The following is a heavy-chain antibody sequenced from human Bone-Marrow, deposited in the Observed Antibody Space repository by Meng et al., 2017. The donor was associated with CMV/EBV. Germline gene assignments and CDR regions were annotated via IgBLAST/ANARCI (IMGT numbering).Heavy chain of an antibody. CDR3: AREWGVVTPFDY. D-gene: IGHD4-23*01. J-gene: IGHJ4*02. CDR1: GFTFSSYW. CDR2: SNSDGSST. Sequence: GESLKISCAASGFTFSSYWMHWVRQAPGKGLVWVSRSNSDGSSTSYADSVEGRFTISRDNAKTTMYLQMNSLRAEDTAVYYCAREWGVVTPFDYWGQGTLVTVSS. V-gene: IGHV3-74*01.